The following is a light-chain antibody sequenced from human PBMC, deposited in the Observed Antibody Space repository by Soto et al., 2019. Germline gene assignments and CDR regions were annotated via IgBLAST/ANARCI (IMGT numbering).Light chain of an antibody. CDR1: SSDVGGYNY. V-gene: IGLV2-14*01. CDR2: EVS. Sequence: QSALTQPASVSGCPGQSITISCTGTSSDVGGYNYVSWYQQHPGKAPKLMIYEVSNRPSGVSKRFSGSKSGNTASLTISGLQAQYEADYYCSSYTSSSPWVFAGGTKLTVL. CDR3: SSYTSSSPWV. J-gene: IGLJ3*02.